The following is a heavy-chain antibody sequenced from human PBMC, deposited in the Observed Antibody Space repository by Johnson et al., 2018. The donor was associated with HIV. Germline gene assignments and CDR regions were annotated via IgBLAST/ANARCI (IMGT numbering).Heavy chain of an antibody. CDR3: ARDSMVQGVMWAFDI. CDR1: GFRFSTYA. CDR2: ISDDGSKI. J-gene: IGHJ3*02. D-gene: IGHD3-10*01. V-gene: IGHV3-30*04. Sequence: QMLLVESGEGVVQPGRPLRLSCAASGFRFSTYASHWARPTPRQGLEWVALISDDGSKISHADSVTGRFTISRDNSKNTLYLQMNSLRAEDTALYYCARDSMVQGVMWAFDIWGQGTMVTVSS.